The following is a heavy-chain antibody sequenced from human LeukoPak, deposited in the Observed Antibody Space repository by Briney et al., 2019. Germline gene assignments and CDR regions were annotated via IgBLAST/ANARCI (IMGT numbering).Heavy chain of an antibody. CDR2: IIPIFGIA. D-gene: IGHD4-17*01. Sequence: GASVKVSCKASGGTFSSYAISWVRQAPGQGVEWMGRIIPIFGIANYAQKFQGRVTITADKSTSTAYMELSSLRSEDTAVYYCARNYYGEDDYWGQGTLVTVSS. CDR1: GGTFSSYA. CDR3: ARNYYGEDDY. V-gene: IGHV1-69*04. J-gene: IGHJ4*02.